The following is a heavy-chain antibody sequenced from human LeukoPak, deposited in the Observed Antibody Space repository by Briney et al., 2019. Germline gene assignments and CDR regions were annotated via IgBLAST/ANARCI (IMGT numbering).Heavy chain of an antibody. D-gene: IGHD2-2*01. V-gene: IGHV4-34*01. CDR1: GGFFSGYY. CDR3: ARGAVVVPAAKGFDY. Sequence: PSETLSLTCALYGGFFSGYYWSCIRQPPGKGLEWIGEINHSGSTNYNPSLKSRVTISVDTSKNQFSLKLSSVTAADTAVYYCARGAVVVPAAKGFDYWGQGTLVTVSS. CDR2: INHSGST. J-gene: IGHJ4*02.